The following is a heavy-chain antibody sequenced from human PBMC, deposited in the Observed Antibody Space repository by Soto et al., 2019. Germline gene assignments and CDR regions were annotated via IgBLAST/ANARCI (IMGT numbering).Heavy chain of an antibody. CDR3: ARGDYGGWFDP. CDR1: GYTFTTYG. D-gene: IGHD4-17*01. Sequence: QVPLVQSGAEVKNPGASVKVSCKASGYTFTTYGISWVRQAPGQGLEWMGWISGYNGNTNYAQKLQGRVTMTTDTSTYTAYMELRSLRSDDTAMYYCARGDYGGWFDPWGQGTLVTVSS. V-gene: IGHV1-18*01. J-gene: IGHJ5*02. CDR2: ISGYNGNT.